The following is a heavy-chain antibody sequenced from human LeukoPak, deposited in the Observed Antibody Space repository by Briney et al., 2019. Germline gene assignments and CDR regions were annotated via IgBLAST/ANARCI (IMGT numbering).Heavy chain of an antibody. CDR1: GFTFDDYA. V-gene: IGHV3-9*01. CDR3: ARLLSGSYYDYFDY. D-gene: IGHD1-26*01. Sequence: GGSLRLSCAASGFTFDDYAMHWVRQAPGKGLEWVSGISWNSGSIGYADSVKGRFTISRDNAKNSLYLQMNSLRAEDTALYYCARLLSGSYYDYFDYWGQGTLVTVSS. CDR2: ISWNSGSI. J-gene: IGHJ4*02.